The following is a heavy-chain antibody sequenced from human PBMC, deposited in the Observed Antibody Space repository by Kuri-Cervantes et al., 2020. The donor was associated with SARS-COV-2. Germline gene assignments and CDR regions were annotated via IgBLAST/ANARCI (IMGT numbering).Heavy chain of an antibody. V-gene: IGHV4-34*01. CDR2: INHSGST. D-gene: IGHD3-3*01. J-gene: IGHJ3*02. CDR1: GGSFGGFY. Sequence: SETLSLTCAVYGGSFGGFYWSWIRQPPGKGLEWIGEINHSGSTNYNPSLKSRVTISVDTSKNQFSLKLSSVTAADTAVYYCARGHWSGYSNAAEMGAFDIWGQGTMVTVSS. CDR3: ARGHWSGYSNAAEMGAFDI.